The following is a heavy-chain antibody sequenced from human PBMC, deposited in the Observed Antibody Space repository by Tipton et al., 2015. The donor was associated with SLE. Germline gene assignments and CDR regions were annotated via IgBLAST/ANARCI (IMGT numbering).Heavy chain of an antibody. CDR2: INHRGST. Sequence: TLSLTCAVYGGSFSGYYWSWIRQPPGKGLEWIGEINHRGSTNYNPSLKSRVTISVDTSKKHLSLKLSSVTAAETAVYYCARGPAGSAAYLDYWGQGTLVTVSS. V-gene: IGHV4-34*01. J-gene: IGHJ4*02. CDR1: GGSFSGYY. CDR3: ARGPAGSAAYLDY.